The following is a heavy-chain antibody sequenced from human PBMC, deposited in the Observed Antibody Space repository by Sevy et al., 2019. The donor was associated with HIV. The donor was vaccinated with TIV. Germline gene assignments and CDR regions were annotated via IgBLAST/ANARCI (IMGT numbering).Heavy chain of an antibody. V-gene: IGHV3-9*01. CDR2: ISWNGGSI. CDR1: GFTFDDYG. CDR3: AKDVGQWLGKDAFDV. D-gene: IGHD6-19*01. Sequence: GGSLRLSCAASGFTFDDYGINWVRQAPGKGLEWVSGISWNGGSIGYADSVKGRFTISRDNAKNSLYLQMNSLRPDDTGLYYCAKDVGQWLGKDAFDVWGRGTMVTVSS. J-gene: IGHJ3*01.